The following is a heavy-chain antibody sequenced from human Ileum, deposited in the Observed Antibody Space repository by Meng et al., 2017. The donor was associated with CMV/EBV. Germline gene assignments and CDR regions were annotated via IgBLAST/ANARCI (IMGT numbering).Heavy chain of an antibody. J-gene: IGHJ4*02. D-gene: IGHD4-17*01. CDR2: ISTSGSD. CDR1: GDFANNFY. CDR3: ARSGLRGIYVNY. Sequence: VQLQESGPGMVEPSATPSLPCTVSGDFANNFYWSWIRQPAGKGLQWIGRISTSGSDNYNPSLKSRVTMSVDTSKKQFSLKLSSVTAADTAVYYCARSGLRGIYVNYWGQGTLVTVSS. V-gene: IGHV4-4*07.